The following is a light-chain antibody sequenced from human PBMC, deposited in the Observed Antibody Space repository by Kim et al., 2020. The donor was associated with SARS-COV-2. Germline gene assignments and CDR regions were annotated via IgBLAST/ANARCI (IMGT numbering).Light chain of an antibody. CDR2: WAS. CDR3: QQCYSDPLT. Sequence: DIMMTQSPDSLAVSLGERATINCKSSQSVLSRSNNKNYLVWYQQRPGQPPKLLISWASTRESGVPDRFSGSGSGTDFTLTISSLQAEDVAVYYCQQCYSDPLTFGGGTKVDIK. CDR1: QSVLSRSNNKNY. J-gene: IGKJ4*01. V-gene: IGKV4-1*01.